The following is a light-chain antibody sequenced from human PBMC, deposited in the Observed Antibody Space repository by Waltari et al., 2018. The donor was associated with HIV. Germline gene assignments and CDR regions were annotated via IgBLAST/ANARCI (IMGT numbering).Light chain of an antibody. CDR1: NIGSKS. CDR2: DDS. J-gene: IGLJ1*01. CDR3: QVWDRSSDHHYV. Sequence: SYVLTQPPSVSVAPGKTARITCGGNNIGSKSVHWYQQKPGQAPVLVIYDDSDRPSGIPERFAGSNSGNTATLTISRVEAGDEADYYCQVWDRSSDHHYVFGTGTKVTVL. V-gene: IGLV3-21*04.